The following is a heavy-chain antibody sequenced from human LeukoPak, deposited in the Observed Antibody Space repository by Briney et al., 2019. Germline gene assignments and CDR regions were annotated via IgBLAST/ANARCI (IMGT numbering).Heavy chain of an antibody. V-gene: IGHV4-34*01. J-gene: IGHJ4*02. CDR1: GGSFSGYY. Sequence: SETLSLTCAVYGGSFSGYYRSWIRQPPGKGLEWIGEINHSGSTNYNPSLKSRVTISVDTSKNQFSLKLSSVTAADTAVYYCARDSHYFDYWGQGTLVTVSS. CDR3: ARDSHYFDY. CDR2: INHSGST.